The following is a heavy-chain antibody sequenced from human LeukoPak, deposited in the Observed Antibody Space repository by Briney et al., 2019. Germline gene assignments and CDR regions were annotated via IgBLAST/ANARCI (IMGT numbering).Heavy chain of an antibody. Sequence: ASVKVSCKASGYTLTDYYIHWLRQAPGQGLEWVGWINPNSGDTKYTKIFEGRVDITRDMSANTAYMEMSRLTSDDTAVYYCARDVSFFRGRTGVYFLFDLWGQGTLVTVSS. V-gene: IGHV1-2*02. J-gene: IGHJ4*02. CDR3: ARDVSFFRGRTGVYFLFDL. CDR1: GYTLTDYY. CDR2: INPNSGDT. D-gene: IGHD2/OR15-2a*01.